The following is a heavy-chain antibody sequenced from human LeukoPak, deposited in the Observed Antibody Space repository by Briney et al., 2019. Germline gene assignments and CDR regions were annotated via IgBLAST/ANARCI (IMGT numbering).Heavy chain of an antibody. Sequence: SETLSLTCAVYGGSFSGYYWSWIRQPPGKGLEWIGEINHSGSTNYNPSLKSRVTISVDTSKNQFSLKLSSVAAADTAVYYCASFPLRFLDQDGGYYFDYWGQGTLVTVSS. CDR2: INHSGST. D-gene: IGHD3/OR15-3a*01. CDR3: ASFPLRFLDQDGGYYFDY. CDR1: GGSFSGYY. V-gene: IGHV4-34*01. J-gene: IGHJ4*02.